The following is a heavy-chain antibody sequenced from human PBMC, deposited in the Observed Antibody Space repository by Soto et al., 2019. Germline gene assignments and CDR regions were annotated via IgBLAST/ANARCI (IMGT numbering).Heavy chain of an antibody. CDR2: IWYDGSNK. CDR1: GFTFSSYG. D-gene: IGHD3-22*01. V-gene: IGHV3-33*01. J-gene: IGHJ3*02. CDR3: ARDQDPKTYYYDSSGYSDAFDI. Sequence: GGSLRLSCAASGFTFSSYGMHWVRQAPGKGLEWVAVIWYDGSNKYYADSVKGRFTISRDNSKNTLYLQMNSLRAEDTAVYYCARDQDPKTYYYDSSGYSDAFDIWGQGTMVTVSS.